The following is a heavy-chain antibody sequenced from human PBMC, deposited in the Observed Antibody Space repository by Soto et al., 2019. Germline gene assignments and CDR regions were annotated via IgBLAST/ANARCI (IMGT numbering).Heavy chain of an antibody. D-gene: IGHD7-27*01. V-gene: IGHV4-31*03. Sequence: QVQLQESGPGLVKPSQTLSLTCPVSGGSISSGGYYVSWIRQHPGKGLQWIGYIYYRGSTYYNPSLKSRVTISVDTSKNQFSLTRSSLTAADTAVYSCARSPYWGSSPIWFDPWGQGTLVTVSS. CDR3: ARSPYWGSSPIWFDP. CDR2: IYYRGST. J-gene: IGHJ5*02. CDR1: GGSISSGGYY.